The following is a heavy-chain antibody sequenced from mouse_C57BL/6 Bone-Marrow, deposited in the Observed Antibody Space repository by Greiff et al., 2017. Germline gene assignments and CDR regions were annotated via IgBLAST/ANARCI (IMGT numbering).Heavy chain of an antibody. CDR2: ISNGGGST. CDR3: ARESNTYYYAMDY. D-gene: IGHD5-1-1*01. Sequence: EVHLVESGGGLVQPGGSLKLSCAASGFTFSDYYMYWVRQTPEKRLEWVAYISNGGGSTYYPDTVKGRFTISRDNAKNTLYLQMSRLKSEDTAMYYCARESNTYYYAMDYWGQGTSVTVSS. J-gene: IGHJ4*01. V-gene: IGHV5-12*01. CDR1: GFTFSDYY.